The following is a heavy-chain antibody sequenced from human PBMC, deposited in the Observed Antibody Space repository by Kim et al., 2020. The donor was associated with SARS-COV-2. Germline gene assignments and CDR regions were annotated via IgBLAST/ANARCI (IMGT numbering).Heavy chain of an antibody. J-gene: IGHJ4*02. Sequence: GGSLRLSCAASGFTFSSYAMHWVRQAPGKGLERVAVISYDVSNKYYADSVKGRFTISRDNSKNTLYLRMNSLRAEDTDVYYCARENNDILTGSSGVGFDYWSQGTLGT. CDR2: ISYDVSNK. V-gene: IGHV3-30*04. CDR1: GFTFSSYA. D-gene: IGHD3-9*01. CDR3: ARENNDILTGSSGVGFDY.